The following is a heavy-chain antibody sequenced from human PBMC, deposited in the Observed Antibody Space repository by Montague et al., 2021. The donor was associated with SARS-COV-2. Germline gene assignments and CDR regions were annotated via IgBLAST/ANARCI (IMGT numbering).Heavy chain of an antibody. J-gene: IGHJ6*02. CDR1: GYSFTNYW. Sequence: QSGAEVKKPGESLRISCKGSGYSFTNYWIAWVRQMPGKGLEWVGIIYPGGSDTRYNPSFQGRVTISADKSIRTAYLQWSSLKASDTAIYYCARQEASSWYVGLKLFFSGLDVWGQGTTVTVSS. D-gene: IGHD6-13*01. CDR3: ARQEASSWYVGLKLFFSGLDV. CDR2: IYPGGSDT. V-gene: IGHV5-51*01.